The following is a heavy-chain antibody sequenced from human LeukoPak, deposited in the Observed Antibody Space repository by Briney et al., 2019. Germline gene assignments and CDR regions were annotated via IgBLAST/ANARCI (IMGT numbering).Heavy chain of an antibody. V-gene: IGHV3-30*18. CDR2: ISDDGRNK. Sequence: GGSLRLSCAASGFSFISYGMHWVRQAPGKGLEWGGVISDDGRNKKYADSVKGRFTISRDNSKDTLYLQMTSLRDEDTAVYYCAKRPSDYGDYVTYFDYWGPGTLVTVSS. CDR1: GFSFISYG. D-gene: IGHD4-17*01. CDR3: AKRPSDYGDYVTYFDY. J-gene: IGHJ4*02.